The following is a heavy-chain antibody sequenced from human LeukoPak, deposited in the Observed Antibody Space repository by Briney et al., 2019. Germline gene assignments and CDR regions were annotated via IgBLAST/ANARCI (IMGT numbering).Heavy chain of an antibody. Sequence: SETLSLTCTVSGGSISSGGYYWSWIRQPPGKGLEWIGYIYHSGSTYYNPSLKSRVTISVDRSKNQFSLKLSSVTAADTAVYYCARDPRYSSSWADAFDIWGQGTMVTVSS. CDR1: GGSISSGGYY. V-gene: IGHV4-30-2*01. CDR2: IYHSGST. D-gene: IGHD6-13*01. J-gene: IGHJ3*02. CDR3: ARDPRYSSSWADAFDI.